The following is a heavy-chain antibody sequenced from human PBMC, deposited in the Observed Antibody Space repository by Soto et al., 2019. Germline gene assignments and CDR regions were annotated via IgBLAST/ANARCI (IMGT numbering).Heavy chain of an antibody. D-gene: IGHD6-13*01. CDR1: GYTFTSYG. J-gene: IGHJ5*02. CDR2: ISAYNGNT. V-gene: IGHV1-18*04. Sequence: GASVKVSCKASGYTFTSYGISWVRQAPGQGLEWMGWISAYNGNTNYAQKLQGRVTMTTDTSTSTAYMELRSLRSDDTAVYYCARSRHIAAADHNWFDPWGQGTLVTVSS. CDR3: ARSRHIAAADHNWFDP.